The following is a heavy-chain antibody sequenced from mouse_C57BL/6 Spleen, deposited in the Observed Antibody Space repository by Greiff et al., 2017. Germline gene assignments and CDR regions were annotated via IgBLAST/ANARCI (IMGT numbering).Heavy chain of an antibody. CDR3: ARHGGYGSSDYFDY. J-gene: IGHJ2*01. V-gene: IGHV5-6*01. CDR2: ISSGGSYT. D-gene: IGHD1-1*01. Sequence: EVKLQESGGDLVKPGGSLKLSCAASGFTFSSYGMSWVRQTPDKRLEWVATISSGGSYTYYPDSVKGRFTISRDNAKNTLYLQMSSLKSEDTAMYYCARHGGYGSSDYFDYWGQGTTLTVSS. CDR1: GFTFSSYG.